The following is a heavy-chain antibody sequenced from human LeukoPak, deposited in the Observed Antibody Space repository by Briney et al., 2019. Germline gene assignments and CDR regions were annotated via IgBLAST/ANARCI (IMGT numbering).Heavy chain of an antibody. CDR2: FDPEDGET. CDR3: ARAGPESITIFGVVITRSFDY. D-gene: IGHD3-3*01. Sequence: GASVKVSCKVSGYSLTELSMHWVRQAPGKGLEWMGGFDPEDGETIYAQKFQGRVTMTEDTSTDTAYMGLSSLRSEDTAVYYCARAGPESITIFGVVITRSFDYWGQGTLVTVSS. J-gene: IGHJ4*02. V-gene: IGHV1-24*01. CDR1: GYSLTELS.